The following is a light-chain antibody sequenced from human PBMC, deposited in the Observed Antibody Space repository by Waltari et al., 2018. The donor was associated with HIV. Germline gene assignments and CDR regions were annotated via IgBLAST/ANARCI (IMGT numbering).Light chain of an antibody. CDR3: CSYTVTGTLNWV. Sequence: QSALTQPASVSGSPGQSITIPCTGPYNALGRYNSVHLYQQHPGKAPRLLIYEVTNRPSGVSNRFSGSKSGNTASLTISGLQVEDEAVYYCCSYTVTGTLNWVFGGGTKLTVL. CDR1: YNALGRYNS. CDR2: EVT. J-gene: IGLJ3*02. V-gene: IGLV2-14*03.